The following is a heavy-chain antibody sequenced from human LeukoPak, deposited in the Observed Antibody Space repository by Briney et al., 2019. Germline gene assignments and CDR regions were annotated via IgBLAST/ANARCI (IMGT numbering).Heavy chain of an antibody. Sequence: PSETLSLTCTVSGGSISSSSYYWGWIRQPPGKGLEWIGSLYYSGSTYYNPSLKSRVTISVDTSKKQFSLKLSSVTAADTAVYYCARGPIAAAELDYWGQGTLVTVSS. CDR3: ARGPIAAAELDY. D-gene: IGHD6-13*01. V-gene: IGHV4-39*01. CDR2: LYYSGST. CDR1: GGSISSSSYY. J-gene: IGHJ4*02.